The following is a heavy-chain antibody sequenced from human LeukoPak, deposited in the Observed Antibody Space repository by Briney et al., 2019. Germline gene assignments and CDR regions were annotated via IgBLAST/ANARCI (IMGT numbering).Heavy chain of an antibody. V-gene: IGHV1-8*01. CDR1: GYTFTSYD. CDR3: ARGRYSSGWYDY. D-gene: IGHD6-19*01. J-gene: IGHJ4*02. Sequence: ASVKVSCTASGYTFTSYDINWVRQATGRGLEWMGWMNPNSGNTGYAQKFQGRVTMTRNTSISTAYMELSSLRSEDTAVYYCARGRYSSGWYDYWGQGTLVTVSS. CDR2: MNPNSGNT.